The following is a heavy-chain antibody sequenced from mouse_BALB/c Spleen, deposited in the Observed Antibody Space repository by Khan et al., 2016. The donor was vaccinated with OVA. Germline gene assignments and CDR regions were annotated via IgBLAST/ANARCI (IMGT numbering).Heavy chain of an antibody. V-gene: IGHV3-2*02. Sequence: QLEESGPGLVNPSQSLSLTCTVTGYSITSDYAWNWIRQFPGNKLEWMGYINYSSSTNYNPALKSRISITRDTSKNQFFLQLNSVTTEDTATYYCARDGSRYNYAMDYWGQGTSVTVSS. J-gene: IGHJ4*01. D-gene: IGHD2-3*01. CDR3: ARDGSRYNYAMDY. CDR1: GYSITSDYA. CDR2: INYSSST.